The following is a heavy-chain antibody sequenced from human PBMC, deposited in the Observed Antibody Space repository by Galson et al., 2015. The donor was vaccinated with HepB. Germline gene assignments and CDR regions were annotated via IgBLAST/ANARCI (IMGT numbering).Heavy chain of an antibody. D-gene: IGHD2-15*01. Sequence: SLRLSCAASGFTFSSYSMNWVRQAPGKGLEWASSISSSSSYIYYADSVKGRFTISRDNAKNSLYLQMNSLRAEDTAVYYCARVKREVVPYYFDYWGQGTLVTVSS. J-gene: IGHJ4*02. CDR3: ARVKREVVPYYFDY. V-gene: IGHV3-21*01. CDR2: ISSSSSYI. CDR1: GFTFSSYS.